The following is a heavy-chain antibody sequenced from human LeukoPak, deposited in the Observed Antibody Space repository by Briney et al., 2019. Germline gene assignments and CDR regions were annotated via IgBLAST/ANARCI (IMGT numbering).Heavy chain of an antibody. CDR3: ARARGGEYSSSSGGFDY. CDR2: IKQDGSEK. D-gene: IGHD6-6*01. CDR1: GFTFSRYW. Sequence: GGSLRLSCAASGFTFSRYWMSWVLQAPGKGLEWVANIKQDGSEKYYVDSVKGRFTISRDNAKNSLYLQMNSLRAEDTAVYYCARARGGEYSSSSGGFDYWGQGTLVTVSS. V-gene: IGHV3-7*01. J-gene: IGHJ4*02.